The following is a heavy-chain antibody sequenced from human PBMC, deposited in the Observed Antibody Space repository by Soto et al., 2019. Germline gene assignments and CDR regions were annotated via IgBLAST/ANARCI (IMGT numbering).Heavy chain of an antibody. CDR1: GFTFSSYA. Sequence: GGSLRLSCAASGFTFSSYAMHWVRQAPGKGLEWVAVISYDGSNKYYADSVKGRFTISRDNSKNTLYLQMNSLRAEDTAVYYCARDRPGTKGAYYYYGMDVWGQGTTVTVSS. V-gene: IGHV3-30-3*01. D-gene: IGHD1-7*01. CDR3: ARDRPGTKGAYYYYGMDV. CDR2: ISYDGSNK. J-gene: IGHJ6*02.